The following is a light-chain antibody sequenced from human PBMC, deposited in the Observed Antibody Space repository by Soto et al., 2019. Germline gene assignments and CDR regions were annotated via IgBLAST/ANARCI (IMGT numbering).Light chain of an antibody. CDR2: DAS. CDR3: QQRINLSYT. J-gene: IGKJ2*01. Sequence: EIVLTQSPATLSLSPGERATLSCRASQSVSSYLAWYQQKPGQAPRLLIYDASNRATGIPARFSGSGSGTDVTLPISSLEPEDFAVYYCQQRINLSYTFGQGTKLEIK. V-gene: IGKV3-11*01. CDR1: QSVSSY.